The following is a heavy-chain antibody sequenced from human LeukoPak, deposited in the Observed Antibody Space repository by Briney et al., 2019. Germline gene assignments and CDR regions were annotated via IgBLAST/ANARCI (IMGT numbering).Heavy chain of an antibody. V-gene: IGHV3-7*01. Sequence: GSLRLSCAASGFTFTTYWMTWVRQAPGKGLEWVAKIKQDGGEKYYVDSVKGRFTISRDNAKNSLSLQMNSLRAEDTAVYYCARDQGYCTSATCRGDAFDAWGQGSMVSVSS. J-gene: IGHJ3*01. D-gene: IGHD2-2*01. CDR3: ARDQGYCTSATCRGDAFDA. CDR1: GFTFTTYW. CDR2: IKQDGGEK.